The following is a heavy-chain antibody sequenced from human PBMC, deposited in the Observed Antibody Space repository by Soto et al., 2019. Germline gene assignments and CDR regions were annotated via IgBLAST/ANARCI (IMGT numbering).Heavy chain of an antibody. V-gene: IGHV3-23*01. J-gene: IGHJ6*02. Sequence: AVGSLRLSCAASGFTFSSYAMSWVRQAPGKGLEWVSAISGSGGSTYYADSVKGRFTISRDNSKNTLYLQMNSLRAEGTAVYYCAKGGHCSSTNCYYEGDYFYGLDVWGQGTKVTVS. CDR1: GFTFSSYA. CDR2: ISGSGGST. CDR3: AKGGHCSSTNCYYEGDYFYGLDV. D-gene: IGHD2-2*01.